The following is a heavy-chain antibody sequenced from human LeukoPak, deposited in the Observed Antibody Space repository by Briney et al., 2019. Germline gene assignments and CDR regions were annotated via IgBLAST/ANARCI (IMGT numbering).Heavy chain of an antibody. J-gene: IGHJ4*02. CDR1: GFPFDDYG. D-gene: IGHD3-22*01. Sequence: GGSLRLSCAASGFPFDDYGMSWVRQAPGKGLEWVSGINWNGGSTGYVDSVKARFTISRDNAKNSLYLQMNSLRADDTAVYYCARDVFTTYDTGGGYFDYWGQGTLVTVSS. V-gene: IGHV3-20*04. CDR3: ARDVFTTYDTGGGYFDY. CDR2: INWNGGST.